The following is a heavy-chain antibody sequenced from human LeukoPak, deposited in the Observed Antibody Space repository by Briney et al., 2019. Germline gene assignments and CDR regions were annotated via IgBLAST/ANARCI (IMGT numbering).Heavy chain of an antibody. J-gene: IGHJ6*03. D-gene: IGHD3-10*01. V-gene: IGHV1-8*01. CDR1: GYTFTSYD. CDR2: MNPNSGNT. CDR3: ARIYYRRSDYHYYYMDA. Sequence: GASVKVSCKASGYTFTSYDINWVRQAPGQGLEWVGWMNPNSGNTGSAQKVQGRITITMNTSISTAYMELSSLRSEDTAVYYCARIYYRRSDYHYYYMDAWGEGTTVTVSS.